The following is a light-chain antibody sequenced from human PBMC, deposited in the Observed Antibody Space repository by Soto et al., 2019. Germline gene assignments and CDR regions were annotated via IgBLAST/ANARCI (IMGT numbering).Light chain of an antibody. CDR1: SSDVGGYNY. CDR2: DVS. Sequence: QFALTQPASVSGSPGQSITISWTGTSSDVGGYNYVSWYQQHPGKAPKLMIYDVSNRPSGVSNRFSGSKSGNTASLTISGLQAEDEADYYCSSYTSSSTYVFGTGTKLTVL. V-gene: IGLV2-14*01. J-gene: IGLJ1*01. CDR3: SSYTSSSTYV.